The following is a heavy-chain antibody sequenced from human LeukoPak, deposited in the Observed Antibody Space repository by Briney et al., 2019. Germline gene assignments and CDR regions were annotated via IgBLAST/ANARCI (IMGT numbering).Heavy chain of an antibody. D-gene: IGHD2-15*01. CDR2: IYYSGST. CDR1: GGSISSYY. CDR3: ARLYCGGVTCYSGFDY. J-gene: IGHJ4*02. Sequence: SETLSLTCTVSGGSISSYYWSWIRQPPGKGLEWIGYIYYSGSTSYNPPLKSRVTISVDTSKKQFSLKLSSVTAADTAVYYCARLYCGGVTCYSGFDYWGQGTLVTVSS. V-gene: IGHV4-59*08.